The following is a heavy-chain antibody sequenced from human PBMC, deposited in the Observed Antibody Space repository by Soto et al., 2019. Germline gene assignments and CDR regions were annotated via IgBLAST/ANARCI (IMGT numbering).Heavy chain of an antibody. V-gene: IGHV3-48*01. J-gene: IGHJ4*02. D-gene: IGHD5-12*01. CDR3: ARVLRGYSGFEDYYDY. CDR1: GFTFSSYS. CDR2: ISSSSSTI. Sequence: GGPLRLSCAASGFTFSSYSMNWVRQAPGKGLEWVSYISSSSSTIYYADSVKGRVTIPRENAKNSLYLQMNSLRAGDTAVYYCARVLRGYSGFEDYYDYWGEGALVTVSS.